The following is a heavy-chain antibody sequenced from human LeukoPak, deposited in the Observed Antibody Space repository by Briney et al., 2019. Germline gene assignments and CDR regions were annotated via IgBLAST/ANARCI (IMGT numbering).Heavy chain of an antibody. V-gene: IGHV3-23*01. D-gene: IGHD3-10*01. CDR2: TIDSGGST. Sequence: GGSLRLSCAASGFTFSSYAMSWVRQAPGKGLEWVSSTIDSGGSTYYADSVKGRFTISRDNSKNTLYLQMNSLRAEDTAVYYCAKFRGRGAVDYWGRGTLVTVSS. J-gene: IGHJ4*02. CDR1: GFTFSSYA. CDR3: AKFRGRGAVDY.